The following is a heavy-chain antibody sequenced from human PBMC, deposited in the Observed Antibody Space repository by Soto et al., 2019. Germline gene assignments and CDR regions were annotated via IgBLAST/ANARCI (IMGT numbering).Heavy chain of an antibody. J-gene: IGHJ6*02. Sequence: ASVKVSCKASGYTFTGYYMHWVRQAPGQGLEWMGWINPNSGGTNYAQKFQGWVTMTRDTSISTAYMELSRLRSDDTAVDYCASSPYTIFGVVPYGMDVWGQGTTVTVSS. D-gene: IGHD3-3*01. CDR3: ASSPYTIFGVVPYGMDV. CDR1: GYTFTGYY. CDR2: INPNSGGT. V-gene: IGHV1-2*04.